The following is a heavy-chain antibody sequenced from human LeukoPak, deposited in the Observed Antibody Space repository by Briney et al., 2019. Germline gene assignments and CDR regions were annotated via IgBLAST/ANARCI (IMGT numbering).Heavy chain of an antibody. CDR3: ASLYSSSWKVDY. D-gene: IGHD6-13*01. CDR1: GFTFSSYS. CDR2: ISSSSSYI. Sequence: GGSLRLSCAASGFTFSSYSMNWVRQAPGKGLEWVSSISSSSSYIYYADSVKGRFTISRDNAKNSLYLQMNSLRAEDTAVYYRASLYSSSWKVDYWGQGTLVTVSS. V-gene: IGHV3-21*01. J-gene: IGHJ4*02.